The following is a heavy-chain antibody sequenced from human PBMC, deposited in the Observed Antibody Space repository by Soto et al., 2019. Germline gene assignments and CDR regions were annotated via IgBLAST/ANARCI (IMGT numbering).Heavy chain of an antibody. CDR2: IYYNGNT. CDR1: GGSISNHY. Sequence: QVQLQESGPGVVKPSETLSLTCSVSGGSISNHYWSWIRQPPGKGLEWIGYIYYNGNTNYNTSLKSRVTMSVDTSRNQISLKLTTVTAADTAVYYCTRANWYSEYWGQGTLVTVSS. J-gene: IGHJ4*02. V-gene: IGHV4-59*11. CDR3: TRANWYSEY. D-gene: IGHD7-27*01.